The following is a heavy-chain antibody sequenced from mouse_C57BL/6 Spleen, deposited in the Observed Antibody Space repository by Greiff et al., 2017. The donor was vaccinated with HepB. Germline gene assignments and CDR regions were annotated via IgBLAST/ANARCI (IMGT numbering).Heavy chain of an antibody. CDR2: ISSGSSTI. CDR1: GFTFSDYG. J-gene: IGHJ4*01. D-gene: IGHD2-4*01. CDR3: ARRADYDGGVYAMDY. V-gene: IGHV5-17*01. Sequence: EVKLVESGGGLVKPGGSLKLSCAASGFTFSDYGMHWVRQAPEKGLEWVAYISSGSSTIYYADTVKGRFTISRDNAKNTLFLQMTSLRSEDTAMYYCARRADYDGGVYAMDYWGQGTSVTVSS.